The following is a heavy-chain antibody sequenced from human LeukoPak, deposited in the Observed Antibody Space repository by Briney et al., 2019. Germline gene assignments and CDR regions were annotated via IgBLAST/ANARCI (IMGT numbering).Heavy chain of an antibody. CDR1: GIIFSTYA. J-gene: IGHJ4*02. CDR2: ISSSSSYI. Sequence: PGGSLRLSCEFSGIIFSTYAMNWVRQAPGKGLEWVSSISSSSSYIYYADSVKGRFTISRDNAKNSLYLQMNSLRAEDTAVYYCARDNQAGAFDYWGQGTLVTVSS. CDR3: ARDNQAGAFDY. D-gene: IGHD1-14*01. V-gene: IGHV3-21*01.